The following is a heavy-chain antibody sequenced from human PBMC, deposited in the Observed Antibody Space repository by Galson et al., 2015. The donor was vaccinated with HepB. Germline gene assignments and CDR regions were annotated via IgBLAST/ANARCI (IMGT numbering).Heavy chain of an antibody. V-gene: IGHV3-11*01. CDR1: GFTFSDYY. CDR3: ARVNRYYDFWSGYADNWFDP. CDR2: ISSSGSTI. D-gene: IGHD3-3*01. J-gene: IGHJ5*02. Sequence: SLRLSCAASGFTFSDYYMSWIRQAPGKGLEWVSYISSSGSTIYYADSVKGRFTISRDNAKNSLYLQMNSLRAEDMAVYYCARVNRYYDFWSGYADNWFDPWGQGTLVTVSS.